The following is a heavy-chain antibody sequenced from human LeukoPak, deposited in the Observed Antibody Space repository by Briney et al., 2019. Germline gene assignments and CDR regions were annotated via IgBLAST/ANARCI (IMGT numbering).Heavy chain of an antibody. J-gene: IGHJ6*02. CDR3: ARKEAYYYYGMDV. V-gene: IGHV4-34*01. Sequence: SETLSLTCAVYDESFSGYYCSWIRQPPRKGLEWIGEIDHSGSTNYNPSLQSRVTISVDKSKNQFSLKLSSVTAADTAVYYCARKEAYYYYGMDVWGQGTTVTVSS. CDR2: IDHSGST. CDR1: DESFSGYY.